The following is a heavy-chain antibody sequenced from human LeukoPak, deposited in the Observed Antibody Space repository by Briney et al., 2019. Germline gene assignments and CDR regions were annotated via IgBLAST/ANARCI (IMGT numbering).Heavy chain of an antibody. J-gene: IGHJ6*03. Sequence: GGSLRLSCAASGFTFSGSAMHWVRQASGKGLEWVGRIRSKANSYATAYDASVKGRFTISRDDSKNTAYLQMNSLKTEDTAVYYCTRPAGGVQQLYYYYYMDVWGKGTTVTVSS. V-gene: IGHV3-73*01. D-gene: IGHD6-13*01. CDR3: TRPAGGVQQLYYYYYMDV. CDR2: IRSKANSYAT. CDR1: GFTFSGSA.